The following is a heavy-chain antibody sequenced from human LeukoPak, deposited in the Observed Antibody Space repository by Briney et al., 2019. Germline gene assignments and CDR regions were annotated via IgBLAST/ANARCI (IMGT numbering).Heavy chain of an antibody. CDR1: GYTFTGYY. CDR3: ARDQGSGSYEGY. J-gene: IGHJ4*02. Sequence: ASVKVSCKASGYTFTGYYMHWVRQAPGQGLEWMGWINPNSGGTNYAQKFQGWVAMTRDTSISTAYMELSRLRSGDTAVYYCARDQGSGSYEGYWGQGTLVTVSS. D-gene: IGHD1-26*01. V-gene: IGHV1-2*04. CDR2: INPNSGGT.